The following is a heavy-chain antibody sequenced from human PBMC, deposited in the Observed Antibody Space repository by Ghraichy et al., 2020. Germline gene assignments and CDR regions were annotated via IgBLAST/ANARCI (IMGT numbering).Heavy chain of an antibody. Sequence: ASVKVSCKVGRAPVSTSVMSFVRVSRLLVLKRKGWINTDTGKPTYAQGFTGHFVFSLDTSVSTAYLQISSLKAEDTAVYYCARGGSGATDYWGQGTLVTVSS. CDR3: ARGGSGATDY. CDR2: INTDTGKP. D-gene: IGHD1-26*01. V-gene: IGHV7-4-1*02. CDR1: RAPVSTSV. J-gene: IGHJ4*02.